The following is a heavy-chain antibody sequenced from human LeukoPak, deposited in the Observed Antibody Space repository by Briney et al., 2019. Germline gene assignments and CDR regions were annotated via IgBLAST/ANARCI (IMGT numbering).Heavy chain of an antibody. CDR1: GFTFSRYS. D-gene: IGHD2-2*01. Sequence: GSLRLSCAASGFTFSRYSMNWVRQAPGKGLEWVSSISSSSSFIYYADSVKGRFTISRDNAKNSLHLQMNSLRAEDTAVYYCARDPPLGYCSSSSCPHLDYWGQGTLVTASS. V-gene: IGHV3-21*01. J-gene: IGHJ4*02. CDR2: ISSSSSFI. CDR3: ARDPPLGYCSSSSCPHLDY.